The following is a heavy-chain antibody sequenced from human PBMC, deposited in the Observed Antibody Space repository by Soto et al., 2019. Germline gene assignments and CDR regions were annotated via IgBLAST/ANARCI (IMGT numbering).Heavy chain of an antibody. Sequence: GGSLRLSCAASGFTFISYGMHWVLQAPCKGLEWVAVISYDGSNKYYADSVKGRFTISRDNSKNTLYLQMNSLRAEDTAVYYCAKDISRALVVVPAARIGYYYMDVWGKGTTVTVSS. D-gene: IGHD2-2*01. J-gene: IGHJ6*03. CDR3: AKDISRALVVVPAARIGYYYMDV. CDR1: GFTFISYG. CDR2: ISYDGSNK. V-gene: IGHV3-30*18.